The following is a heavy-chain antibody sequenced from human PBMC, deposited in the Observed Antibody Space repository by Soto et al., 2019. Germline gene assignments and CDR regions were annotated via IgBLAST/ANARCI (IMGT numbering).Heavy chain of an antibody. CDR1: GFTFSSYG. V-gene: IGHV3-33*01. CDR2: IWYDGSNK. J-gene: IGHJ6*04. Sequence: GGSLRLSCAASGFTFSSYGMHWVRQAPGKGLEWVAVIWYDGSNKYYADSVKGRFTISRDNSKNTLYLQMNSLRAEDTAVYYCARDVGDIVVVPAAMTGGFGMDVWGKGTTVTVS. D-gene: IGHD2-2*01. CDR3: ARDVGDIVVVPAAMTGGFGMDV.